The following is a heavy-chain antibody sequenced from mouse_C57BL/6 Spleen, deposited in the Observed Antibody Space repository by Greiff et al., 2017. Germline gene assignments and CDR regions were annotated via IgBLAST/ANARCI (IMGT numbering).Heavy chain of an antibody. Sequence: QVQLLQPGAELVRPGSSVKLSCKASGFTFTSYWMDWVKQRPGQGLEWIVNINPSDSEPYYKQKFKGMVTLTVDKYDTTAYLQISSLTSEDSAVYCCARGGLYYGNYFDYWGQGTTLTVSS. CDR1: GFTFTSYW. CDR2: INPSDSEP. CDR3: ARGGLYYGNYFDY. J-gene: IGHJ2*01. D-gene: IGHD2-1*01. V-gene: IGHV1-61*01.